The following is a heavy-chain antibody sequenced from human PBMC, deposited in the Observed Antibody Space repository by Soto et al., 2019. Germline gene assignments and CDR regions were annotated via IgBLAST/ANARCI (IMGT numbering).Heavy chain of an antibody. CDR2: VSGDNGHT. CDR3: ARDLGYCRSGICYREWFDP. V-gene: IGHV1-18*01. D-gene: IGHD2-15*01. Sequence: QVQLVQSGAEVKKPGASVKVSCKASGYTFTTHGISWVRQAPGQGLEWMGWVSGDNGHTNYAQSLQGRVTMTTDTSTNTAYRELRSLGSDDTAVYYCARDLGYCRSGICYREWFDPWGQGTLVTVSS. J-gene: IGHJ5*02. CDR1: GYTFTTHG.